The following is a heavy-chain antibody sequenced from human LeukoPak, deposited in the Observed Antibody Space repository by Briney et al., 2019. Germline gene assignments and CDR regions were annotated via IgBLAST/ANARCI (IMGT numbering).Heavy chain of an antibody. Sequence: SETLSLTCTASGGSISSYYWSWIRQPAGKGLEWIGRIYTSGSTNYNPSLKSRVTMSADTSKNQFSLKLSSVAAAGTAVYYCARGNSSGWYFAYWGQGTLVTVSS. CDR3: ARGNSSGWYFAY. CDR2: IYTSGST. J-gene: IGHJ4*02. V-gene: IGHV4-4*07. CDR1: GGSISSYY. D-gene: IGHD6-19*01.